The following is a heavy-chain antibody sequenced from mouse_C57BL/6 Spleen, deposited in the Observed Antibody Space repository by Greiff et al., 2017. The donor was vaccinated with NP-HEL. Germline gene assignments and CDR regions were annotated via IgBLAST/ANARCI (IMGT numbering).Heavy chain of an antibody. CDR3: AREGGYYFYAMDY. J-gene: IGHJ4*01. D-gene: IGHD2-3*01. Sequence: QVQLKESGAELVRPGTSVKMSCKASGYTFTNYWIGWAKQRPGHGLEWIGDIYPGGGYTNYNEKFKGKATLTADKSSSTAYMQFSSLTSEDSAIYYCAREGGYYFYAMDYWGQGTSVTVSS. CDR2: IYPGGGYT. CDR1: GYTFTNYW. V-gene: IGHV1-63*01.